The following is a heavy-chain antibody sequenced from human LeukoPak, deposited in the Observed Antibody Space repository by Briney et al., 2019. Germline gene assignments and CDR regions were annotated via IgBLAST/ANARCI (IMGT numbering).Heavy chain of an antibody. Sequence: GGSLRLSCAASGFIFTTYAMHSVRQAPGKGLEWVAIISYDGNYRNYADSVKGRFTISRGNSKNTLYLQMNSLGAEDTAVYYCTRPAPPGGIVYGFHIWGQGTMVTVSS. V-gene: IGHV3-30*03. CDR2: ISYDGNYR. D-gene: IGHD3-16*02. J-gene: IGHJ3*02. CDR1: GFIFTTYA. CDR3: TRPAPPGGIVYGFHI.